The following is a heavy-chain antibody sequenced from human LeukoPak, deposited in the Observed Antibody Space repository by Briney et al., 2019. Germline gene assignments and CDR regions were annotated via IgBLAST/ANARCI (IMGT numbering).Heavy chain of an antibody. D-gene: IGHD3-16*02. CDR1: GGSFSGYY. Sequence: PSETLSLTCAVYGGSFSGYYWSWIRQPPGKGLEWIGEINHSGSTNYNPSLKSRVTISVDTSKNQFSLKLSPVTAADTAVYYCARDYFYVWGSYRYGFDYWGQGALVTVSS. V-gene: IGHV4-34*01. CDR2: INHSGST. CDR3: ARDYFYVWGSYRYGFDY. J-gene: IGHJ4*02.